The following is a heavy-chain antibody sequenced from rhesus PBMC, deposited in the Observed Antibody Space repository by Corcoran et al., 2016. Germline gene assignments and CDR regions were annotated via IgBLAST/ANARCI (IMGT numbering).Heavy chain of an antibody. V-gene: IGHV4S11*01. CDR2: IFGSGSSP. D-gene: IGHD6-31*01. J-gene: IGHJ5-2*02. CDR1: GGSISSNY. Sequence: QVQLQESGPGLVKPLETLSLTCAVSGGSISSNYWSWFRQPPGKGLEWIGYIFGSGSSPNYNPSLKSRVTLSVDPSKNQFSLKLSAVTAADTAVYYCARDKSSGCLDVWGRGVLVTVSS. CDR3: ARDKSSGCLDV.